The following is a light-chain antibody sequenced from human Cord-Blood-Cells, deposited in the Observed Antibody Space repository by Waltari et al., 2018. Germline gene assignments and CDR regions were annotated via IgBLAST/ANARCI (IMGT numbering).Light chain of an antibody. CDR3: CSYAGSVV. J-gene: IGLJ2*01. CDR2: DVS. V-gene: IGLV2-11*01. Sequence: QSALTQPRSVSGSPGQSVTISCTGPSSAVGGYNYVSWYQQHPGKAPKLMIYDVSKRPSGVPDRFSGSKSGNTASLTISGLQAEDEADYYCCSYAGSVVFGGGTKLTVL. CDR1: SSAVGGYNY.